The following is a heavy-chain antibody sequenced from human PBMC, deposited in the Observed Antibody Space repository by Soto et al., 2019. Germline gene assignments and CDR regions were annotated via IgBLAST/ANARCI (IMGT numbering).Heavy chain of an antibody. J-gene: IGHJ5*02. V-gene: IGHV4-30-4*01. D-gene: IGHD6-6*01. Sequence: QVQLQESGPGLVKPSQTLSLTCTVSGGSSNSGDYYWSWIRQPPGKGLEWIGYIYYSGSTYYNPSLKSRVTISVDTSKNQFSLKLSSVTAADTAVYYCARERPDGARLDPWGQGTLVTASS. CDR1: GGSSNSGDYY. CDR2: IYYSGST. CDR3: ARERPDGARLDP.